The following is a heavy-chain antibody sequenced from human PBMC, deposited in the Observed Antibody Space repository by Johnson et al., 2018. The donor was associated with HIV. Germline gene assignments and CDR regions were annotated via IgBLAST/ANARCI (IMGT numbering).Heavy chain of an antibody. CDR3: AKGMWGHDAFDI. J-gene: IGHJ3*02. V-gene: IGHV3-7*01. Sequence: VQLVESGGGLVQPGGSLRLSCAASGFTFITYWMSWVRQAPGQGLEWVANIKQDGSENSYVGSVKGRFTISRDNAKNSLYLQMNSLRAEDTAVYYCAKGMWGHDAFDIWGQGTMVTVSS. CDR1: GFTFITYW. CDR2: IKQDGSEN. D-gene: IGHD1-26*01.